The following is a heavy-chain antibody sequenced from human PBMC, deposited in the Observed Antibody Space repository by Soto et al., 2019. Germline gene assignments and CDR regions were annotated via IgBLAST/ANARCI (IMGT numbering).Heavy chain of an antibody. Sequence: ASVKVSCKASGYTFTSYGISWVRQAPGQGLEWMGWISAYNGNTNYAQKLQGRVTMTTDTSTSTAYMELRSLGSDDTAVYYCARDHPYYGSGSYSRPYYFDYWGQGTLVTVSS. CDR3: ARDHPYYGSGSYSRPYYFDY. V-gene: IGHV1-18*01. CDR1: GYTFTSYG. CDR2: ISAYNGNT. D-gene: IGHD3-10*01. J-gene: IGHJ4*02.